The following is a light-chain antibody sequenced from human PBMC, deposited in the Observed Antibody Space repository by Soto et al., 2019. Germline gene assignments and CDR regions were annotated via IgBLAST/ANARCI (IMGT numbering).Light chain of an antibody. CDR3: CSYAGSSTLEDV. CDR2: EGS. V-gene: IGLV2-23*01. CDR1: SSDVGSYNL. J-gene: IGLJ1*01. Sequence: QSALTQPASVSGSPGQSITISCTGTSSDVGSYNLVSWYQQHPGKAPKLMIYEGSKRPSGVSNRFSGSKSGYTASLTISGLQAEDEADYYCCSYAGSSTLEDVFGTGTKVTVL.